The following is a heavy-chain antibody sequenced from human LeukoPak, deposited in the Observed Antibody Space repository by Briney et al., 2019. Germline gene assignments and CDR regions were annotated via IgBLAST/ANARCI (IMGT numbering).Heavy chain of an antibody. D-gene: IGHD4-17*01. CDR1: GFTFSSYA. J-gene: IGHJ4*02. V-gene: IGHV3-23*01. CDR2: ISGSGGST. Sequence: GGSLRLSCAASGFTFSSYAMSWVRQAPGKGLEWVSAISGSGGSTYYADSVKGRFTISRDNSKNTLYLQMNSLRAEDTTVYYCAKDQDYGDYALDYWGQGTLVTVSS. CDR3: AKDQDYGDYALDY.